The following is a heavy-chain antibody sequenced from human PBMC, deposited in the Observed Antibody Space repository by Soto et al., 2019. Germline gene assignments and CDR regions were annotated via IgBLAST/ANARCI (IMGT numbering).Heavy chain of an antibody. J-gene: IGHJ6*02. CDR1: CGSISSCDYY. Sequence: PSETLSLTCTVSCGSISSCDYYWSWIRQPPGKGLEWIGYIYYSGSTYYNPSLKSRVTISVDTSKNQFSLKLSSVTAADTAVYYCARDRSYGPPYYYYGMYVWGQGTTVTVS. CDR2: IYYSGST. CDR3: ARDRSYGPPYYYYGMYV. D-gene: IGHD5-18*01. V-gene: IGHV4-30-4*01.